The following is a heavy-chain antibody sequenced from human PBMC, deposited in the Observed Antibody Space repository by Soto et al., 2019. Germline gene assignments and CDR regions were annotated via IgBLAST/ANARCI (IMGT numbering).Heavy chain of an antibody. V-gene: IGHV1-69*01. D-gene: IGHD1-26*01. CDR2: IIPIFGTA. CDR3: ARSARELLLDAFDI. CDR1: GYTFTGYY. J-gene: IGHJ3*02. Sequence: QVQLVQSGAEVKKPGASVKVSCKASGYTFTGYYMHWVRQAPGQGLEWMGWIIPIFGTANYAQKFQGRVTITADESTSTAYMELSSLRSEDTAVYYCARSARELLLDAFDIWGQGTMVTVSS.